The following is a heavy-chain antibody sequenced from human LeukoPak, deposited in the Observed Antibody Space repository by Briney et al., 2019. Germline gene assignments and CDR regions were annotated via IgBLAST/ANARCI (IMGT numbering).Heavy chain of an antibody. D-gene: IGHD2-21*02. CDR3: ARDLRGDLFDY. V-gene: IGHV3-30-3*01. CDR2: ISYDGSNK. J-gene: IGHJ4*02. CDR1: GFTFSKYW. Sequence: GGSLRLSCAASGFTFSKYWMSWVRQAPGKGLEWVAVISYDGSNKYYADSVKGRFTISRDNSKNTLYLQMNSLRAEDTAVYYCARDLRGDLFDYWGQGTLVTVSS.